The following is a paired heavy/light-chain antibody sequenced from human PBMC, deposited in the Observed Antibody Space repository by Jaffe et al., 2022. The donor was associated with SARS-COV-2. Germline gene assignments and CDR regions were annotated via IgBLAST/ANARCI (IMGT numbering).Light chain of an antibody. V-gene: IGLV1-40*01. CDR1: SSNIGAGYD. J-gene: IGLJ3*02. CDR3: QSYDSSLNWV. Sequence: QSVLTQPPSVSGAPGQRVTISCTGSSSNIGAGYDVHWYQQLPGTAPKLLIYGNSNRPSGVPDRFSGSKSGTSASLAITGLQAEDEADYYCQSYDSSLNWVFGGGTKLTVL. CDR2: GNS.
Heavy chain of an antibody. V-gene: IGHV3-48*02. CDR3: AREFGDSSSWYFGAGRHYYGMDV. D-gene: IGHD6-13*01. Sequence: EVQLVESGGGLVQPGGSLRLSCAASGFTFSSYSMNWVRQAPGKGLEWVSYISSSSSTIYYADSVKGRFTISRDNAKNSLYLQMNSLRDEDTAVYYCAREFGDSSSWYFGAGRHYYGMDVWGQGTTVTVSS. J-gene: IGHJ6*02. CDR1: GFTFSSYS. CDR2: ISSSSSTI.